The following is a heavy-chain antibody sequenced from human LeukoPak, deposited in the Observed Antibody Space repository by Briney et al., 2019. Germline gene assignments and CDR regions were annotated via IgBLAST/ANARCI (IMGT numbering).Heavy chain of an antibody. CDR1: GFTFSYAW. Sequence: GGSLRLSCAASGFTFSYAWMSWVRQAPGKGLEWVSFIRSSSSDIYYADSVKGRFTISRDNAKNSLYLQMDSLRAEDTAVYYCARVRSGSLDYWGQGTLVTVSS. J-gene: IGHJ4*02. V-gene: IGHV3-21*01. CDR2: IRSSSSDI. D-gene: IGHD1-26*01. CDR3: ARVRSGSLDY.